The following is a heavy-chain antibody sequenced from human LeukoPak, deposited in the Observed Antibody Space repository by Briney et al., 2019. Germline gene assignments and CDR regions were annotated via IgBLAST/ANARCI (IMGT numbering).Heavy chain of an antibody. D-gene: IGHD3-9*01. CDR3: ARSSSDYDILTGYYDY. V-gene: IGHV5-51*01. Sequence: GESLKISCKGSGYSFTSYWIGWVRQMPGKGLEWMGIIYPGDSDTRYSPSFQGQVTISADKSISTAYLQWSSLKASDTAMYYCARSSSDYDILTGYYDYWGQGTLVTVSS. CDR1: GYSFTSYW. CDR2: IYPGDSDT. J-gene: IGHJ4*02.